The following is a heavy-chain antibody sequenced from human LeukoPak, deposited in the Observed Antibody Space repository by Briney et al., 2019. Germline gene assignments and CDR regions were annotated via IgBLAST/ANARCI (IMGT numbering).Heavy chain of an antibody. D-gene: IGHD3-16*02. J-gene: IGHJ6*02. CDR2: IYPGDSDT. CDR1: GYSFTSYW. V-gene: IGHV5-51*01. Sequence: HGESLKISCKGSGYSFTSYWIGWVRQMPGKGLEWMGIIYPGDSDTRYSPSFQGQVTISADKSISTAYLQWSSLKASDTAMYYCARSVFYDYVWGSYRLAGYYYYGMDVWGQGTTVTVSS. CDR3: ARSVFYDYVWGSYRLAGYYYYGMDV.